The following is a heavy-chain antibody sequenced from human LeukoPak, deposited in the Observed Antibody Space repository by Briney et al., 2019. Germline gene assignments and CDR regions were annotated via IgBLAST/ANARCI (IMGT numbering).Heavy chain of an antibody. CDR1: GFTFGDYA. Sequence: PGRSLRLSCTASGFTFGDYAMSWVRQAPGKGLEWVGFIRSKAYGGTTAYAASVKGRFTISRDDSKSIAYLQMNSLKTEDTAVYYCTRDSSGYDSNDYWGQGTLVTVSS. V-gene: IGHV3-49*04. D-gene: IGHD5-12*01. J-gene: IGHJ4*02. CDR2: IRSKAYGGTT. CDR3: TRDSSGYDSNDY.